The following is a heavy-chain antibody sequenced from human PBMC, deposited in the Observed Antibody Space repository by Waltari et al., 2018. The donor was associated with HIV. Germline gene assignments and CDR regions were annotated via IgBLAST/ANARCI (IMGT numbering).Heavy chain of an antibody. D-gene: IGHD3-22*01. J-gene: IGHJ3*02. CDR3: ARQSPRAYITMIAPEAFDI. Sequence: QLQLQESGPGLVKPSETLSLTCTVSGGSISSSSYYWGWIRQPPGKGLEWIGSIYYSGSSYYNPSLKSRVTISVDTSKNQFSLKLSSVTAADTAVYYCARQSPRAYITMIAPEAFDIWGQGTMVTVSS. CDR2: IYYSGSS. V-gene: IGHV4-39*01. CDR1: GGSISSSSYY.